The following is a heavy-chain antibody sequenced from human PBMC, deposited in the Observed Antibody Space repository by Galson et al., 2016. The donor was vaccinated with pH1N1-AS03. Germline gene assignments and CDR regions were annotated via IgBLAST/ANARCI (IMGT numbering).Heavy chain of an antibody. D-gene: IGHD6-19*01. Sequence: SLRLSCAASGFTFSIYWMTWVRQTPGKGLEWVATINPGGRGLYYADSLQGRFSISRDDAKNALYLHMSSLRVDDTAVYYCARFGKNGWDLDSWGQGTLVSVSS. V-gene: IGHV3-7*03. CDR1: GFTFSIYW. J-gene: IGHJ4*02. CDR3: ARFGKNGWDLDS. CDR2: INPGGRGL.